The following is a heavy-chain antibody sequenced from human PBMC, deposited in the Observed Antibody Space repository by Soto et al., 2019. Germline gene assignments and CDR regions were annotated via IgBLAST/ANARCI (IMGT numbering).Heavy chain of an antibody. J-gene: IGHJ6*02. CDR3: ARDWGSGWYVRGYYYYGMDV. CDR1: GFTVSSNY. V-gene: IGHV3-53*01. Sequence: EVQLVESGGGLIQPGGSLRLSCAASGFTVSSNYMSWVRQAPGKGLEWVSVIYSGGSTYYADSVKGRFTISRDNSKNTLYLQMNSLRAEDTAVYYCARDWGSGWYVRGYYYYGMDVWGQGTTVTVSS. CDR2: IYSGGST. D-gene: IGHD6-19*01.